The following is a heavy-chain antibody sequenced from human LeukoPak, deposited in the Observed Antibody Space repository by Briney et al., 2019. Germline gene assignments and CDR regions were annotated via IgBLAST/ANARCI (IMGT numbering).Heavy chain of an antibody. Sequence: SETLSLTCTVSGGSISSSSYYWGWIRQPPGKGLEWIGSIYYSGSTYYNPSLKSRVTISVDTSKNQFSLKLSSVAAADTAVYYCARGIAAAGFDPWGQGTLVTVSS. CDR2: IYYSGST. CDR3: ARGIAAAGFDP. D-gene: IGHD6-13*01. CDR1: GGSISSSSYY. J-gene: IGHJ5*02. V-gene: IGHV4-39*01.